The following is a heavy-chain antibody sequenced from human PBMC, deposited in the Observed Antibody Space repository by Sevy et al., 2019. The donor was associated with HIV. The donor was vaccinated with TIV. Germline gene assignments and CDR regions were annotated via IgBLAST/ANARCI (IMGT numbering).Heavy chain of an antibody. V-gene: IGHV3-21*01. J-gene: IGHJ3*02. CDR1: GFTFSSYS. CDR3: ARMYYASWTGYYSPIGRGYSYGADAFDI. Sequence: GGSLRLSCAASGFTFSSYSMNWVRQAPGKALEWVSSISSRSSYIYYADSVKGRFTISRDNAKNSLYLQMNSLRAEDTAVYYCARMYYASWTGYYSPIGRGYSYGADAFDIWGQGTMVTVSS. D-gene: IGHD3-9*01. CDR2: ISSRSSYI.